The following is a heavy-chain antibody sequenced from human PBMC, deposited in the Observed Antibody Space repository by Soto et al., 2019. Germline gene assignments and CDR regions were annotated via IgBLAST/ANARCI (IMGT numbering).Heavy chain of an antibody. J-gene: IGHJ4*02. CDR3: ARDRSNSPDYFDF. Sequence: QVQLQESGPGLVKPSQTLSLTCTVSGDSVSSDDYYWTWIRQPPGKGLEWIGYIYYTGSTNYNPSLMSRLTISVDTSKNQFSLKLNSVSAADTAVYYCARDRSNSPDYFDFWGQGTLVTVSS. CDR2: IYYTGST. D-gene: IGHD6-6*01. V-gene: IGHV4-30-4*01. CDR1: GDSVSSDDYY.